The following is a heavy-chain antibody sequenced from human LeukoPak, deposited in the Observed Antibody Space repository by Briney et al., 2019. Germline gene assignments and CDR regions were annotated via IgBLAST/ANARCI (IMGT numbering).Heavy chain of an antibody. V-gene: IGHV3-74*01. Sequence: GGSLRLSCAASGFTFSSYWMHWVRQAPGKGLVWVPRINSDGSSTSYADSVKGRFTISRDNAKNTLYLQMNSLRAEDTAVYYCARDLTSIAVALFDYWGQGTLVTVSS. CDR1: GFTFSSYW. CDR2: INSDGSST. CDR3: ARDLTSIAVALFDY. J-gene: IGHJ4*02. D-gene: IGHD6-19*01.